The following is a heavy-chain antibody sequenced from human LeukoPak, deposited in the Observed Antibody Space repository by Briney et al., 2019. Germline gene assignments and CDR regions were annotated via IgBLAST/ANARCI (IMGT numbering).Heavy chain of an antibody. CDR2: IYYSGST. J-gene: IGHJ4*02. D-gene: IGHD3-22*01. CDR1: GGSISSSSYY. V-gene: IGHV4-39*07. Sequence: SETLSLTCTVSGGSISSSSYYWGWIRQPPGKGLEWIGSIYYSGSTNYNPSLKSRVTISVDTSKNQFSLKLSSVTAADTAVYYCARRRRSYYYDSSGYYLVFDYWGQGTLVTVSS. CDR3: ARRRRSYYYDSSGYYLVFDY.